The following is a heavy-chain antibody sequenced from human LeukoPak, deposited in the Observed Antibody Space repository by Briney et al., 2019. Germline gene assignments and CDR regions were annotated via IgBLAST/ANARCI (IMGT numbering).Heavy chain of an antibody. J-gene: IGHJ4*02. D-gene: IGHD3-16*01. CDR3: ARRAGAYTHPYDY. Sequence: GGSLRLSCTVSGFTVSSNSMSWVRQAPGKGLEWVSFIYSAGSTHYSDSVKGRFTISIDNSKNPLYLQMNSLRAEDTAVYYCARRAGAYTHPYDYWGQGTLVTVS. CDR1: GFTVSSNS. CDR2: IYSAGST. V-gene: IGHV3-53*01.